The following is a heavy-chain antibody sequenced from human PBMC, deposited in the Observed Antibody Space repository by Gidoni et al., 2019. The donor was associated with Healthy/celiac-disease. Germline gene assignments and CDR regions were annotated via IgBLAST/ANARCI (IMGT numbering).Heavy chain of an antibody. D-gene: IGHD6-6*01. V-gene: IGHV3-21*01. CDR1: GFPFRSNS. CDR2: SSSSSSYI. Sequence: EVQLVESGGGLVKPGGSLRPSCAASGFPFRSNSMTWVRQAPGKGLEWVSSSSSSSSYIYYADSVKGRFTISRDNAKNSLYLQMNSLRAEDTAVYYCARDGRGIAARPNWFDPWGQGTLVTVSS. J-gene: IGHJ5*02. CDR3: ARDGRGIAARPNWFDP.